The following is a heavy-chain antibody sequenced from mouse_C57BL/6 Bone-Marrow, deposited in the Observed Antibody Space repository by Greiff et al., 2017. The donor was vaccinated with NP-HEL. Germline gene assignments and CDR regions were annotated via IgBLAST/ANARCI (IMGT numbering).Heavy chain of an antibody. V-gene: IGHV1-43*01. J-gene: IGHJ2*01. D-gene: IGHD1-1*01. CDR2: INPSTGGT. CDR1: GYSFTGYY. CDR3: ARDEDYYGTPDY. Sequence: VQLQQSGPELVKPGASVKISCKASGYSFTGYYMHWVKQSSEKSLEWIGEINPSTGGTSYNQKFKGKATLTVDKSSSTAYMQLKSLTSEDSAVYYGARDEDYYGTPDYWGQGTTLTVSS.